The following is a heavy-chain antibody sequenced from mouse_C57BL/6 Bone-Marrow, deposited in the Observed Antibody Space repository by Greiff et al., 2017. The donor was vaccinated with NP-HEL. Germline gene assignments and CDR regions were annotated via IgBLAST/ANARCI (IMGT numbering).Heavy chain of an antibody. D-gene: IGHD2-2*01. CDR1: GYTFTSYW. Sequence: QVQLQQPGAELVKPGASVKLSCKASGYTFTSYWMHWVKQRPGQGLEWIGMIHPNSGSTNYNEKFKSKATLTVDKSSSTAYMQLSSLTSEDSAVYYCARYGLGYDHYFDDWGQGTTLTVSS. CDR2: IHPNSGST. CDR3: ARYGLGYDHYFDD. V-gene: IGHV1-64*01. J-gene: IGHJ2*01.